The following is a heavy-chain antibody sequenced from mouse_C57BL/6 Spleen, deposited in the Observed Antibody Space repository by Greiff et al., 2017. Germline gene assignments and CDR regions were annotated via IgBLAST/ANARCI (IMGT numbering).Heavy chain of an antibody. V-gene: IGHV1-52*01. D-gene: IGHD1-1*01. CDR2: IDPSDSDT. Sequence: QVQLKQPGAELVRPGSSVKLSCKASGYTFTSYWMPWVKQRPIQGLEWIGNIDPSDSDTHYNQKFKDKATLTVDKSSSTAYMQLSSLTSEASAVYYCASCGSPFAYWGQGTLVTVSA. CDR3: ASCGSPFAY. J-gene: IGHJ3*01. CDR1: GYTFTSYW.